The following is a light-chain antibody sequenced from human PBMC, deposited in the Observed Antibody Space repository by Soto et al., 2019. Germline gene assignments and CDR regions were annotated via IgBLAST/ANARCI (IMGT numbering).Light chain of an antibody. Sequence: DIPMTQSPSSLSASVGDRVSITCQASQDISNYLSWYQQKPGKAPNLLIYDASNLKTGVPSRFSGSGSGTEFIFTISSLQPEDIATYYCQQYGNLPITFGQGTRLEIK. CDR3: QQYGNLPIT. V-gene: IGKV1-33*01. CDR1: QDISNY. CDR2: DAS. J-gene: IGKJ5*01.